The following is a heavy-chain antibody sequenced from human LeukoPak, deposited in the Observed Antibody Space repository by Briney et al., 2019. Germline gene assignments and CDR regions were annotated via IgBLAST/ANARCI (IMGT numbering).Heavy chain of an antibody. D-gene: IGHD3-22*01. CDR1: GYTFTSYY. CDR2: INPSGGST. V-gene: IGHV1-46*01. J-gene: IGHJ4*02. Sequence: ASVKVSCKASGYTFTSYYMHWVRQAPGQGLEWMGIINPSGGSTSYAQKFQGRVTMTRDMSTSTVYMELSSLRSEDTAVYYCARGGLVIGITMIVVGAGGYWGQGTLVTVSS. CDR3: ARGGLVIGITMIVVGAGGY.